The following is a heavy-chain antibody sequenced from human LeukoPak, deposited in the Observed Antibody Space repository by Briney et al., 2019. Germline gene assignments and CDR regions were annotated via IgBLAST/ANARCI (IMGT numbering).Heavy chain of an antibody. V-gene: IGHV3-30-3*01. CDR2: ISYDGSNK. D-gene: IGHD3-22*01. CDR3: ARGVDYYENSGTIDY. J-gene: IGHJ4*02. CDR1: GFTFSSYA. Sequence: GRSLRLSCAASGFTFSSYAMHWVRQAPGKGLEWVAVISYDGSNKYYADSVKGRFTISRDNSKNTLYLQMNSLRAEDTAVYYCARGVDYYENSGTIDYWGQGTLVTVSS.